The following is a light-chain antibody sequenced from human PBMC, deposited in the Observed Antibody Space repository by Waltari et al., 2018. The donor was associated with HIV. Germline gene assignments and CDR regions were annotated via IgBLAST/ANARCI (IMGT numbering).Light chain of an antibody. J-gene: IGLJ2*01. V-gene: IGLV2-14*01. Sequence: QSALTQPASVSGSPGQSITISCTGTSSDVGGYNYVSWYQQHPGRAPKLMIYEVSNRPSGVSNPFSGSKSGNTASLTISGLQAEDEADYYCSSYTSSSPVGVFGGGTKLTVL. CDR2: EVS. CDR3: SSYTSSSPVGV. CDR1: SSDVGGYNY.